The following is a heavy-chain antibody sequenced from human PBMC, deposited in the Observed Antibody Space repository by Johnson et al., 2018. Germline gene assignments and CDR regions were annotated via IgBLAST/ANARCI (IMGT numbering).Heavy chain of an antibody. Sequence: QVQLVESGGGVVQPGRSLRLSCAASGFTFSSYVMHWVRQAPGKGLEWVAVIWYDGSNKYYADSVNGRLPISRDNSKNPLYLKMNSLRAEDTAVYDCARWGPYSGSLGNVFGGQGPMVTVSS. V-gene: IGHV3-33*01. J-gene: IGHJ3*01. CDR2: IWYDGSNK. CDR3: ARWGPYSGSLGNVF. D-gene: IGHD1-26*01. CDR1: GFTFSSYV.